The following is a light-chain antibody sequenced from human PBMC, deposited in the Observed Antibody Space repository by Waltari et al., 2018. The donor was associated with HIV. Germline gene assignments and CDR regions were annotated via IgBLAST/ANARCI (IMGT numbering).Light chain of an antibody. Sequence: DIMMTQSPDSLAVSLCERATINCKSSKSVLYTSNNKNHLAWYQQKPGQPPKLLIYWASTRESGVPDRFSGSGSGTDFTLTISSLQAEDVAIYYCQQYYNTPLTFGGGTKVEIK. CDR1: KSVLYTSNNKNH. V-gene: IGKV4-1*01. J-gene: IGKJ4*01. CDR3: QQYYNTPLT. CDR2: WAS.